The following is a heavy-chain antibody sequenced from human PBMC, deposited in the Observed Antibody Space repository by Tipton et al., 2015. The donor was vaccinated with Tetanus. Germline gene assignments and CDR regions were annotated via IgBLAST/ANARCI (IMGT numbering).Heavy chain of an antibody. D-gene: IGHD6-13*01. CDR1: GDSVSGYY. CDR3: AGVTAQRTELYFDH. V-gene: IGHV4-59*02. CDR2: VYYTGST. J-gene: IGHJ4*02. Sequence: TLSLTCTVSGDSVSGYYWSWIRQPPGKGLEWIGYVYYTGSTNHNPSLKSRVTIPMDRSKNQISLQLTSVTAADTAVYFCAGVTAQRTELYFDHWGQGTLVTVSS.